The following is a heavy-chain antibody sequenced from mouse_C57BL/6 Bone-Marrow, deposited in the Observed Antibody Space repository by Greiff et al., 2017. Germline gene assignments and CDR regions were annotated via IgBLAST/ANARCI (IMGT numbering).Heavy chain of an antibody. CDR3: ARRGVTTVDWYFDV. Sequence: QVTLTVSGPGILQSSQTLSLTCSFSGFSLSTSGMGVSWIRQPSGKGLEWLAHIYWDDDTRYTPSLKSRLTISKDTSRNQVFLKITSVDTADTATYYGARRGVTTVDWYFDVWGTGTTVTVSS. J-gene: IGHJ1*03. CDR1: GFSLSTSGMG. V-gene: IGHV8-12*01. CDR2: IYWDDDT. D-gene: IGHD1-1*01.